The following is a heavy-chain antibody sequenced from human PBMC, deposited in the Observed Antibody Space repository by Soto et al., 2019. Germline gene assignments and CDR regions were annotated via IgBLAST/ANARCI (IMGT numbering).Heavy chain of an antibody. CDR2: IIPIFGTA. V-gene: IGHV1-69*01. CDR1: GGTFSSYA. CDR3: ARDGLVGFGDYNWFDP. J-gene: IGHJ5*02. Sequence: QVQLVQSGAEVKKPGSSVKVSCKASGGTFSSYAISWVRQAPGQGLEWMGGIIPIFGTANYAQKFQGRVTITADESTSTAYMELSSLRSENTAVYYCARDGLVGFGDYNWFDPWGQGTLVTVSS. D-gene: IGHD3-10*01.